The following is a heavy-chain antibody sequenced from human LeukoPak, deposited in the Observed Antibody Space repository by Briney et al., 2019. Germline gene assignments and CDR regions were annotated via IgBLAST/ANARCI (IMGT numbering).Heavy chain of an antibody. D-gene: IGHD3-22*01. CDR3: ARETPRYYFESSGVYYFDH. J-gene: IGHJ4*02. Sequence: GGSLRLSCAASAFTFSNYWMTWVRQAPGKGLEWVANIKQDGSEKYYVDSVRGRFTIPRDNAKNSLFLQMNSLRAEDTAVYYCARETPRYYFESSGVYYFDHWGQGTLVTVSS. V-gene: IGHV3-7*01. CDR1: AFTFSNYW. CDR2: IKQDGSEK.